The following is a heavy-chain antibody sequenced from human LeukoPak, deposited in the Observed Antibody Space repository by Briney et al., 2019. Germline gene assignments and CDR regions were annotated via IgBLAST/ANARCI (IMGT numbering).Heavy chain of an antibody. J-gene: IGHJ4*02. CDR3: ARDLGSYYDN. V-gene: IGHV3-30*03. Sequence: PGRSLRLSCAASGFTFSSYGMHWVRQAPGKGLEWVAVISYDGSDEYYADSVKGRFTISRDNSKNTLYLQMNSLRAEDTAVYYCARDLGSYYDNWGQGTLVTVSS. CDR2: ISYDGSDE. CDR1: GFTFSSYG. D-gene: IGHD1-26*01.